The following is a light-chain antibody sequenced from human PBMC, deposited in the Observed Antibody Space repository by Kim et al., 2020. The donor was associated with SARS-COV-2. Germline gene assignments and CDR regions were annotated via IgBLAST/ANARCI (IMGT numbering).Light chain of an antibody. Sequence: GERDSLDSRARKSVRSNLAWYQQKAGQAPRLLIYGASTRATGIPARFSGSGSGTEFTLTISSLQSEDFAGYYCQQYNNWTPSLTFGGGIKVEIK. CDR3: QQYNNWTPSLT. CDR1: KSVRSN. J-gene: IGKJ4*01. V-gene: IGKV3-15*01. CDR2: GAS.